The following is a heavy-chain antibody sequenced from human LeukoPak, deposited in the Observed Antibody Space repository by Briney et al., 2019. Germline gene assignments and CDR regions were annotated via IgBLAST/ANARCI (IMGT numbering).Heavy chain of an antibody. CDR3: ASRTRSSRDY. CDR1: GCTISSYY. V-gene: IGHV4-59*12. Sequence: PSETLSLTCTGSGCTISSYYWSWIRQPPGKGVEWIGYIYYSGGSNYNPSLTSRVTISVDTSKHQFSLKLSSVTAADMDVYYCASRTRSSRDYWGQGTLVTVSS. D-gene: IGHD3-10*01. CDR2: IYYSGGS. J-gene: IGHJ4*02.